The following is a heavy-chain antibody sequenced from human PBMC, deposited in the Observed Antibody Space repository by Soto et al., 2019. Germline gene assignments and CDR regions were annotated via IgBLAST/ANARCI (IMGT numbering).Heavy chain of an antibody. CDR2: INPNSGGT. J-gene: IGHJ5*02. D-gene: IGHD3-3*01. CDR1: GYTFTGYY. CDR3: ARAGRITIFGVVITRNWFDP. Sequence: ASVKVSCTASGYTFTGYYMHWVRQAPGQGLEWMGWINPNSGGTNYAQKFQGRVTMTRDTSISTAYMELSRLRSDDTAVYYCARAGRITIFGVVITRNWFDPWGQGTLVTVSS. V-gene: IGHV1-2*02.